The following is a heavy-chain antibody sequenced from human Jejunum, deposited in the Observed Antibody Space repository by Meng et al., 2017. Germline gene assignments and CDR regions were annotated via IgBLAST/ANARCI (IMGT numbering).Heavy chain of an antibody. V-gene: IGHV3-74*03. D-gene: IGHD3-22*01. CDR2: INKDGSRT. J-gene: IGHJ3*02. CDR3: ARGRGYYSYDAFDI. Sequence: GESLKISCAASGVTGSSYWMHWVRQAPGKGLVWLSRINKDGSRTKCADSVKGRFTISRDNANNTLYLQMNSLRAEDTAVYYCARGRGYYSYDAFDIWGQGTMVTVSS. CDR1: GVTGSSYW.